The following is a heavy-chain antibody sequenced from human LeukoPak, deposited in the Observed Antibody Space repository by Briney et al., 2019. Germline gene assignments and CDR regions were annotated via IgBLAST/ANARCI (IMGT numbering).Heavy chain of an antibody. CDR3: ARVGVPAASYYYYYYMDV. V-gene: IGHV1-2*06. D-gene: IGHD2-2*01. CDR1: GYTFTGYY. Sequence: GASVKVSCKASGYTFTGYYMHWVRQAPGQGLEWMGRINPNSGGTNYAQKFQGRVTMTRDTSISTAHMELSRLRSDDTAVYYCARVGVPAASYYYYYYMDVWGKGTTVTVSS. CDR2: INPNSGGT. J-gene: IGHJ6*03.